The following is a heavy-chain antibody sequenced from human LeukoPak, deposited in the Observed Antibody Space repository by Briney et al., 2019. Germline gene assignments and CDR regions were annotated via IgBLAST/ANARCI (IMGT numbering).Heavy chain of an antibody. Sequence: SQTLSLTCTVSGGSISSGSYYWSWIRQPAGKGLEWIGRTYTSGSTNYNPSLKSRATISVDTSKNQFSLKLSSVTAADTAVYYCARVTYYYDSSGYGIDPWGQGTLVTVSS. J-gene: IGHJ5*02. D-gene: IGHD3-22*01. CDR1: GGSISSGSYY. CDR2: TYTSGST. V-gene: IGHV4-61*02. CDR3: ARVTYYYDSSGYGIDP.